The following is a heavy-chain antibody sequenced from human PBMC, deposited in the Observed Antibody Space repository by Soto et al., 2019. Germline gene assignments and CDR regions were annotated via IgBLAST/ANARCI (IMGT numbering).Heavy chain of an antibody. J-gene: IGHJ5*02. V-gene: IGHV3-30-3*01. Sequence: GGSLRLSCAASGFTFSSYAMHWVRQAPGKGLEWVAVISYDGSNKYYADSVKGRFTISRDNSKNTLYLQMNSLRAEDTAVYYCAKDPSAVAGDNWFDPWGQGTLVTVSS. CDR2: ISYDGSNK. CDR3: AKDPSAVAGDNWFDP. CDR1: GFTFSSYA. D-gene: IGHD6-19*01.